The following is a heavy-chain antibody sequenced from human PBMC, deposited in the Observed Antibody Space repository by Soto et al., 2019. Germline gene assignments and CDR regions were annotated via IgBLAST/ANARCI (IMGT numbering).Heavy chain of an antibody. J-gene: IGHJ5*02. CDR3: ARQVVNYDFWSGYYTGTWFDP. V-gene: IGHV4-39*01. D-gene: IGHD3-3*01. CDR2: IYYSGST. Sequence: QLQLQESGPGLVKPSETLSLTCTVSGGSISSSSYYWGWIRQPPGKGLEWIGSIYYSGSTYYNPSLKRRVTIPVDTSKNQFSLKLSSVTAADTAVYYCARQVVNYDFWSGYYTGTWFDPWGQGTLVTVSS. CDR1: GGSISSSSYY.